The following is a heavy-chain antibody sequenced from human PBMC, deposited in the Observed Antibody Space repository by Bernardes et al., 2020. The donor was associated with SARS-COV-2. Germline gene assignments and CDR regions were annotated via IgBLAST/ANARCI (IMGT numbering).Heavy chain of an antibody. CDR3: AQLATVTSDY. Sequence: GGSLRLSCVASGFPFSYYGMHWVRQTPDKGLEWVATISHDGSNKYYADSVKGRFTISRDNSERALYLQMSSLRTEDTALYYCAQLATVTSDYWGQGTMVTVSS. CDR2: ISHDGSNK. V-gene: IGHV3-30*03. D-gene: IGHD4-17*01. J-gene: IGHJ4*02. CDR1: GFPFSYYG.